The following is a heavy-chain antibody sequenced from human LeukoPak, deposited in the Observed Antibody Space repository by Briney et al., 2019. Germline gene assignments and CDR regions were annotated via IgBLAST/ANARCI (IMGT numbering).Heavy chain of an antibody. CDR2: IYYSGST. J-gene: IGHJ4*02. V-gene: IGHV4-59*01. CDR1: GGSISSYY. CDR3: ARDNGGARWLVD. Sequence: SETLSLTCTVSGGSISSYYWSWIRQPPGKGLEWIGYIYYSGSTNYNPSLKSRVTISVDTSKKQFSPKLTSVTAADTAVYYCARDNGGARWLVDWGQGTLVAVSS. D-gene: IGHD2-21*01.